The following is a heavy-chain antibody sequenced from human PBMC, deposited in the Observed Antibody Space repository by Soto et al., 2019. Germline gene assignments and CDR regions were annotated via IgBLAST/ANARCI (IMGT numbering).Heavy chain of an antibody. V-gene: IGHV3-23*01. CDR3: ANLYCSGGSCPLGY. D-gene: IGHD2-15*01. Sequence: EVQLLESGGGLVQPGGSLRLSCAASGFTFSSYAMSWVRQAPGKGLEWVSAIGGSGGSTYYADSVKGRFTISRDNSKNTLYLQMNSLRAEDTAVYYCANLYCSGGSCPLGYWGQGTLVTVSS. J-gene: IGHJ4*02. CDR2: IGGSGGST. CDR1: GFTFSSYA.